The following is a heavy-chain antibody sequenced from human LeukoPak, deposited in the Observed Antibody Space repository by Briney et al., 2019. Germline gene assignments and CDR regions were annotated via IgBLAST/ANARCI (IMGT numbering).Heavy chain of an antibody. V-gene: IGHV3-7*01. D-gene: IGHD3-9*01. Sequence: GGSLRLSCAASGFTFSRYWMSWVRQAPGKGLEWVANIKQDGSERYYVDSVKGRFTIPRDNAKNSLYLQMNSLRAEDTAVYYCASENYDILTGYYTHFDYWGQGTLVTVSS. J-gene: IGHJ4*02. CDR3: ASENYDILTGYYTHFDY. CDR1: GFTFSRYW. CDR2: IKQDGSER.